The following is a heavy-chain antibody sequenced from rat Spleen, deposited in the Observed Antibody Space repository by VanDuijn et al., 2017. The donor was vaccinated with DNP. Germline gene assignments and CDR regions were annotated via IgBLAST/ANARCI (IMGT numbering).Heavy chain of an antibody. CDR2: INTDGGST. J-gene: IGHJ2*01. Sequence: EVQLVESGGDLVQPGRSLKLSCVASGFTFSSYWMFWIRQAPGKGLEWVASINTDGGSTYYPDSVKGRFTISRDNEKSTLYLQMKSLRSEDMATYYCIRWNSGHFDYWGQGVMVTVSS. V-gene: IGHV5-31*01. D-gene: IGHD4-3*01. CDR1: GFTFSSYW. CDR3: IRWNSGHFDY.